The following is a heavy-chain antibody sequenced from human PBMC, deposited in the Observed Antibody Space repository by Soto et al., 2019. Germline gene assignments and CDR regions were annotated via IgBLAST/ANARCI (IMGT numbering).Heavy chain of an antibody. J-gene: IGHJ6*02. V-gene: IGHV1-69*01. Sequence: QVQLVQSGAEVKKPGSSVKVSCKASGGTFSSYAISWVRQAPGQGLEWMGGIIPIFGTANYAQKFQGRVTITADESTSTSYMELSSLRSEDMAVYYCVRLGGGKSNLIFYYYYYVMDVWGQGTTVTVSS. CDR2: IIPIFGTA. CDR3: VRLGGGKSNLIFYYYYYVMDV. D-gene: IGHD1-26*01. CDR1: GGTFSSYA.